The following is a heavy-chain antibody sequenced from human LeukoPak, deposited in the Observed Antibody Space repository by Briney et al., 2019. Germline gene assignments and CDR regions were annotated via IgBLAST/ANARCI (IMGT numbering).Heavy chain of an antibody. CDR3: AKDSIAGAEMTFDI. J-gene: IGHJ3*02. V-gene: IGHV3-9*01. D-gene: IGHD6-19*01. Sequence: GRSLRLSCAASGFTFDDYAMHWVRQAPGKGLEWVSGISWNSGSIGYADSVKGRFTISRDNAKNSLYLQMNSLRAEDTALYYCAKDSIAGAEMTFDIWGQGTMVTVSS. CDR1: GFTFDDYA. CDR2: ISWNSGSI.